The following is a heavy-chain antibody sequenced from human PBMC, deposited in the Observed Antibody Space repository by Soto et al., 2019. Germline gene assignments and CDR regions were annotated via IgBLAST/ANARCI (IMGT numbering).Heavy chain of an antibody. CDR3: AGLPAGAGNWFAP. J-gene: IGHJ5*02. CDR1: GASMSSYY. Sequence: QVQLQESGPGLVKPSETLSLTCNVSGASMSSYYWSWVRQPPGKGLEWIGYIFHSGSSNYSPSLMSRVTISMHTSKTQFSLRLSFLTVADTAVYYCAGLPAGAGNWFAPWGQGTLVTVSS. CDR2: IFHSGSS. V-gene: IGHV4-59*01.